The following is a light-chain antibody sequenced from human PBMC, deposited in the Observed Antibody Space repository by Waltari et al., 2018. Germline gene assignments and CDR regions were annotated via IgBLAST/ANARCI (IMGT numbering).Light chain of an antibody. V-gene: IGLV3-10*01. CDR1: LLTKKF. Sequence: SYELTQPPSVSVSPGQTATITCSGDLLTKKFTYWFQQESGQAPVMVIYEDTKRLSAIPERFSGSSSGTTAALTITGAQVEDEADYYCYSTDIFRSERGVFGGGTKLLVL. CDR3: YSTDIFRSERGV. J-gene: IGLJ2*01. CDR2: EDT.